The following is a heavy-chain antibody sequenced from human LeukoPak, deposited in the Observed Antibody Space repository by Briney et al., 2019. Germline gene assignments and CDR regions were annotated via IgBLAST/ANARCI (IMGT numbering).Heavy chain of an antibody. V-gene: IGHV3-74*01. CDR1: GFSFSSYW. D-gene: IGHD3-3*01. CDR2: INSDGSST. J-gene: IGHJ4*02. CDR3: ARAVRAHPPADF. Sequence: PGGSLRLSCAASGFSFSSYWMHWARQAPGKGLEWVSRINSDGSSTTYADSVKGRSSISRDNAKNTLYLHMSSLRAEDTGVYYCARAVRAHPPADFWGQGTLVTVSS.